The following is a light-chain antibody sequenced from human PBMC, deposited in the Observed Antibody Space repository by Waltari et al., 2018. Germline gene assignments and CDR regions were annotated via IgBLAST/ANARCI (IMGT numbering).Light chain of an antibody. CDR2: GAS. J-gene: IGKJ2*01. CDR3: QQYKNYST. V-gene: IGKV3D-15*01. CDR1: QSVSRS. Sequence: EIVLTQSPGTLSLSPGDRATLSCRASQSVSRSLAWYQQKPGQAPRLLIYGASSMATGVPDRFSGSGSGTEFTLTISSLQPDDFATYYCQQYKNYSTFGQGTKLEIK.